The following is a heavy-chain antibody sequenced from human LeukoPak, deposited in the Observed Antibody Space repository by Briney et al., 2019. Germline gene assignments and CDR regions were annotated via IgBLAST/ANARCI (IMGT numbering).Heavy chain of an antibody. D-gene: IGHD6-13*01. V-gene: IGHV5-51*01. J-gene: IGHJ5*02. CDR3: ARHSTNWWFDH. CDR1: GYRFTSYW. CDR2: IYAGDSDT. Sequence: GESLQISCKGSGYRFTSYWIGWVRPMPGKGLEWMGIIYAGDSDTRYSPSFQGQVTISADKSISTAYLQWSSLKASDTAMYYCARHSTNWWFDHWGQGTLVTVSS.